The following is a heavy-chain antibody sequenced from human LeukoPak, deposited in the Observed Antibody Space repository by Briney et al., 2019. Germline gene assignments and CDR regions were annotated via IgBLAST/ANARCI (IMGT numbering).Heavy chain of an antibody. CDR1: GGSMSNYY. J-gene: IGHJ4*02. V-gene: IGHV4-59*01. D-gene: IGHD3-3*01. CDR2: IYYSGST. Sequence: SETLSLTCTVSGGSMSNYYWSWIRQPPGKGLEGIGYIYYSGSTNYNPSLKSRVTISVDTSKNQFSLKLSSVTAADTAVYYCARVGPEYYDFWSGYYTGRVYFDYWGQGTLVTVSS. CDR3: ARVGPEYYDFWSGYYTGRVYFDY.